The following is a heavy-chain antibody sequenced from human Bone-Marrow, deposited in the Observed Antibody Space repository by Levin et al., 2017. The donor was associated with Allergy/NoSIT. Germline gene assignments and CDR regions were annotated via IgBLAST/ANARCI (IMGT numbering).Heavy chain of an antibody. CDR1: GFTFSSYW. J-gene: IGHJ4*02. D-gene: IGHD6-19*01. CDR2: IDSDGSNT. Sequence: GESLKISCAASGFTFSSYWMHWVRQAPGKGLVWVSRIDSDGSNTNYADSVKGRFTISRDNAKNTLYLQMNSLRAEDTAVYYCARDAHSSGWYYFDSWGQGTLVTVSS. CDR3: ARDAHSSGWYYFDS. V-gene: IGHV3-74*01.